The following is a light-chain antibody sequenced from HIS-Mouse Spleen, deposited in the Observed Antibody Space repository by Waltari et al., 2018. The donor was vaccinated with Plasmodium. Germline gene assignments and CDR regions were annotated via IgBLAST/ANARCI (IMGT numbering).Light chain of an antibody. CDR2: EDS. CDR3: YSTDSSGNHRV. J-gene: IGLJ3*02. CDR1: ALPTKY. Sequence: SYELTQPPSVSVSPGQTARITCSGDALPTKYAYWYQQKSGQAPVLVIYEDSKRPSGIPERFAGPSSGTMATLTISGAQVEDEADYYCYSTDSSGNHRVFGGGTELTVL. V-gene: IGLV3-10*01.